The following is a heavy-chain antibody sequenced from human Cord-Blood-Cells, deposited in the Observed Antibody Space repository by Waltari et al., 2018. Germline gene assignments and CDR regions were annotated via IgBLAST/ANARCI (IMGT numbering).Heavy chain of an antibody. CDR3: ARMYSSSWNWFDP. CDR2: IYYSGST. V-gene: IGHV4-59*01. J-gene: IGHJ5*02. Sequence: QVQLQESGPGLVKPSETLSLTCTVSGGSISSSYWSWIRQPPGKGLEWIGYIYYSGSTNYNPSLKSRVTISVDTSKNQFSLKLSSVTAADTAVYYCARMYSSSWNWFDPWGQGTLVTVSS. CDR1: GGSISSSY. D-gene: IGHD6-13*01.